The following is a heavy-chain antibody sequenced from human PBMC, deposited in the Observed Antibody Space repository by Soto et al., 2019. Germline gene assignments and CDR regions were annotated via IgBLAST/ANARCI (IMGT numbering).Heavy chain of an antibody. J-gene: IGHJ4*02. CDR2: INGSGGGT. D-gene: IGHD2-2*01. CDR3: AKGQSTSCYAGCDY. CDR1: GFTFSNSA. Sequence: GGSLRLSCAASGFTFSNSAMSWVRQAPGKGLEWVSVINGSGGGTYYADSVKGRFTISRDNSKNTLYLQMNSLRAEDTAVYYCAKGQSTSCYAGCDYWGQGTLVTVSS. V-gene: IGHV3-23*01.